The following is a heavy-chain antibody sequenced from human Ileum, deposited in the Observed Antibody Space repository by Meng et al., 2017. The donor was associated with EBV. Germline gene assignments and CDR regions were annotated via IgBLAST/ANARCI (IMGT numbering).Heavy chain of an antibody. D-gene: IGHD6-13*01. Sequence: QIPLKESAPTGVKPTKTLTLTCTFSGFSISTSGVGVGWIRQPPGKALEWLAMIYGQGDKHYSPSLTSRLTITKDTSKNQVVLTMTNMDSVDTATYYCALRPRQLLRGWFDSWGQGALVTVSS. V-gene: IGHV2-5*01. CDR3: ALRPRQLLRGWFDS. J-gene: IGHJ5*01. CDR1: GFSISTSGVG. CDR2: IYGQGDK.